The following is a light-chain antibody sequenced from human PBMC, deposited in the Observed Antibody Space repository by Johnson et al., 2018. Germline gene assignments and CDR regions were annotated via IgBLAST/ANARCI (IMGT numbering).Light chain of an antibody. CDR2: ENN. V-gene: IGLV1-51*02. CDR1: SSNIGNNY. J-gene: IGLJ1*01. CDR3: GTWDSSLGAVNF. Sequence: QSVLTQPPSVSAAPGQKVTISCSGSSSNIGNNYVSWYQQLPGTAHKLLIYENNKRPSGIPDRFAGSKYGTSATLGITGLQTGDEADYYCGTWDSSLGAVNFFGTGTKVTVL.